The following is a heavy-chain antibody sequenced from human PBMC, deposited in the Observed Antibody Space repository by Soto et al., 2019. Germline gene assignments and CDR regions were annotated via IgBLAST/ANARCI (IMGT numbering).Heavy chain of an antibody. CDR3: ARGPPHCSSTSCYIPPRAFDI. D-gene: IGHD2-2*02. Sequence: SETLSLTCAVYGGSFSGYYWSWIRQPPGKGLEWIGEINHSGSTNYNPSLKSRVTISVDTSKNQFSLKLSSVTAADTAVYYCARGPPHCSSTSCYIPPRAFDIWGQGTMVT. V-gene: IGHV4-34*01. CDR2: INHSGST. CDR1: GGSFSGYY. J-gene: IGHJ3*02.